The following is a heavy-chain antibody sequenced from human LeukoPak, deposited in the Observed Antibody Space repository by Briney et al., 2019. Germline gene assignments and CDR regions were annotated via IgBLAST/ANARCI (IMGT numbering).Heavy chain of an antibody. V-gene: IGHV4-34*01. Sequence: KPSETLSLTCAVYGGSFSGYYWSWIRQPPGKGLEWIGEINHSGSTNYNPSLKSRVTISVDTSKNQFSLKLGSVTAADTAVYYCAAPRGYSSGWYYFDYWGQGTLVTVSS. D-gene: IGHD6-19*01. CDR1: GGSFSGYY. CDR3: AAPRGYSSGWYYFDY. J-gene: IGHJ4*02. CDR2: INHSGST.